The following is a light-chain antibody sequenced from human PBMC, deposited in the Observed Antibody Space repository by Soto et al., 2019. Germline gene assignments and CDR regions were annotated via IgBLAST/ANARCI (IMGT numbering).Light chain of an antibody. V-gene: IGLV2-23*03. CDR3: CSYAGSSNFNV. Sequence: QSVLTQPASVSGSPRQSITISCTGTSSDVGSYNLVSWYQQHPGKAPKLMIYEGSKRPSGVSNRFSGSKSGNTASLTISGLQAEDEADYYCCSYAGSSNFNVFGTGTKVTVL. CDR2: EGS. CDR1: SSDVGSYNL. J-gene: IGLJ1*01.